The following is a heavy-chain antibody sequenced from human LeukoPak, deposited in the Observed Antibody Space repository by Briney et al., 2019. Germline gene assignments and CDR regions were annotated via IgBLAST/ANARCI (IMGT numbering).Heavy chain of an antibody. CDR2: MNPTSGNT. CDR1: GYSFTSYD. J-gene: IGHJ6*03. CDR3: AREIRGYYYLDV. Sequence: ASVKISCKASGYSFTSYDIDWVRQAAGQGLEWRGWMNPTSGNTVYAQKFQGRVSMTRDTSMTTAYMELFSLKPEDTALYFCAREIRGYYYLDVWGTGTTVTVSS. V-gene: IGHV1-8*01.